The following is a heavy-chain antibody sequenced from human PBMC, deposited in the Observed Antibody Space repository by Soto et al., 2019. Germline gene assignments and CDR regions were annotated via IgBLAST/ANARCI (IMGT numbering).Heavy chain of an antibody. Sequence: EVQLVQSGGGLVKPGGSLRLSCAASGFTFSSYSMNWVRQAPGKGLEWVSSISGTSSFIYYAYSTEGGFTISIDYAKXXXXLXXXXXXXXXXXXXXXARLDVADMGWGFDYCYPGTLVTVSS. CDR1: GFTFSSYS. CDR3: ARLDVADMGWGFDY. D-gene: IGHD6-19*01. J-gene: IGHJ4*02. CDR2: ISGTSSFI. V-gene: IGHV3-21*01.